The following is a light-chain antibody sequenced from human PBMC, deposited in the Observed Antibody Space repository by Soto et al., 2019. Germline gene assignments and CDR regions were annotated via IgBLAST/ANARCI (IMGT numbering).Light chain of an antibody. V-gene: IGKV2-24*01. J-gene: IGKJ1*01. CDR3: MQASQLRT. Sequence: IVLTQTPLSSAVTLGQPASFSCGSSESLVHSDGKTYLGWLHLRPGQPPRLLIYQISRRPPGVPDRFSGSGAGTNFTLKISRVEPEDVGIFYCMQASQLRTCGQGTK. CDR2: QIS. CDR1: ESLVHSDGKTY.